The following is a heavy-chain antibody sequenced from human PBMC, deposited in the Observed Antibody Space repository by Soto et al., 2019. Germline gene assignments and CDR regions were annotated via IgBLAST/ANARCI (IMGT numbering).Heavy chain of an antibody. CDR1: GGTFSRYG. Sequence: SVKVSCKASGGTFSRYGFIWVVGVPLQGREWMGGIIPVSGTANYALKFQGRVTITVDRVTSTGYMELTSLRSDDTAVYFCASTGEAPEGDESGRGDAFDIWGQGTKVTVSS. CDR2: IIPVSGTA. V-gene: IGHV1-69*06. D-gene: IGHD1-26*01. J-gene: IGHJ3*02. CDR3: ASTGEAPEGDESGRGDAFDI.